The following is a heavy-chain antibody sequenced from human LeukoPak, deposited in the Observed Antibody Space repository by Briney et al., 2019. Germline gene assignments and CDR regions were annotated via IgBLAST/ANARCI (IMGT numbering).Heavy chain of an antibody. V-gene: IGHV4-39*01. Sequence: SETLSLTCTVSGGSISSSSFWGWIRRPPGKGLEWIGHIFYSGSTYYNPSLKSLVTLSVDTSDNQFCLRLTSVSAADTAIYYCARRGITYSTSSFDSWGQGILVTVSP. J-gene: IGHJ4*02. CDR3: ARRGITYSTSSFDS. D-gene: IGHD6-13*01. CDR1: GGSISSSSF. CDR2: IFYSGST.